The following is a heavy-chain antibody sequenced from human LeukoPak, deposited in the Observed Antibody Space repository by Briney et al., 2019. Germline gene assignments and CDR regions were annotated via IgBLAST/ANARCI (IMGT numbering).Heavy chain of an antibody. V-gene: IGHV4-38-2*02. CDR1: GGSISGYY. CDR3: ARDSSGYYSGSWFDP. J-gene: IGHJ5*02. CDR2: IYHSGST. D-gene: IGHD3-22*01. Sequence: PSETLSLTCTVSGGSISGYYWGWIRQPPGKGLEWIGSIYHSGSTYYNPSLKSRVTISVDTSKNQFSLKLSSVTAADTAVYYCARDSSGYYSGSWFDPWGQGTLVTASS.